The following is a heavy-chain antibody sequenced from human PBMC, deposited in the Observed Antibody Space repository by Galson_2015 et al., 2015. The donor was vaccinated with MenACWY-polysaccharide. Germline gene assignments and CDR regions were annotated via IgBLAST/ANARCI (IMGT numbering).Heavy chain of an antibody. CDR1: GFTFNNYA. D-gene: IGHD5-24*01. V-gene: IGHV3-30-3*01. CDR2: ISFDGNNK. Sequence: SLRLSCAASGFTFNNYAMHWVRQAPGKGLEWVAVISFDGNNKYYADSVEGRFTISRDNSKNALYLQMNSLRTEDTAVYHCACGRTDGYNPPGGVEDYWGQGTLVTVSS. J-gene: IGHJ4*02. CDR3: ACGRTDGYNPPGGVEDY.